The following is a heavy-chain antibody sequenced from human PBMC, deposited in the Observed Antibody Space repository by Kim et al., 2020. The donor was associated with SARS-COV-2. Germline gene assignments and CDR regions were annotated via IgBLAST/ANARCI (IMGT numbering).Heavy chain of an antibody. CDR2: ISWKSSAI. CDR1: GFRFGDYA. Sequence: GGSLRLSCAASGFRFGDYAMHWVRQAPGKGLEWVSSISWKSSAIGYADSVKGRFSISRDNADHSLYLQINSLRPEDTAVYFCAKSQDGYYSYGMDVWGPG. V-gene: IGHV3-9*01. D-gene: IGHD4-17*01. J-gene: IGHJ6*02. CDR3: AKSQDGYYSYGMDV.